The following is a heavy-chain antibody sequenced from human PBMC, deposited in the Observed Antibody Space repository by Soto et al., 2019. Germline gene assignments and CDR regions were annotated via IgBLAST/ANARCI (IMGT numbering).Heavy chain of an antibody. V-gene: IGHV3-33*01. CDR2: IWYDGSDDGSNR. J-gene: IGHJ3*02. CDR1: GFTFSTYG. D-gene: IGHD3-22*01. Sequence: PGGSLRLSCAASGFTFSTYGMHWVRQAPDKGLEWVAVIWYDGSDDGSNRYYADSVKGRFTISRDNSKNTLYLQMNSLRAEDTAVYYCARVSDSSGLNAFDIWGQGTMVTVSS. CDR3: ARVSDSSGLNAFDI.